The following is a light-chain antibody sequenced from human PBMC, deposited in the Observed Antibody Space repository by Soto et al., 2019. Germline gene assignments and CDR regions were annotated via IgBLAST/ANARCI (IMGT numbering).Light chain of an antibody. J-gene: IGKJ1*01. Sequence: EIVFTQSPGTLSLSPGESATLSCKASQSVSSNFLAWYQRKPGQAPRLLIYGASYRATDIPYRFSGSGSGTDFTLTITRLEPEDFAVYYCQQYGTSPPTFGQGTKVEI. CDR2: GAS. V-gene: IGKV3-20*01. CDR1: QSVSSNF. CDR3: QQYGTSPPT.